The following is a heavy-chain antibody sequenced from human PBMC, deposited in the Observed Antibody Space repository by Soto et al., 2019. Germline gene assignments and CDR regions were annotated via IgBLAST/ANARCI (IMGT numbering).Heavy chain of an antibody. V-gene: IGHV1-2*04. Sequence: ASVKVSCKASGYTFTGYYMHWVRQAPGQGLEWMGWINPNSGGTNYAQKFQGWVTMTRDTSISTAYMELSRLRSDDTAVYYCARGWLGYYSSTSCYDAFDIWGQGTMVTVSS. D-gene: IGHD2-2*01. CDR3: ARGWLGYYSSTSCYDAFDI. J-gene: IGHJ3*02. CDR1: GYTFTGYY. CDR2: INPNSGGT.